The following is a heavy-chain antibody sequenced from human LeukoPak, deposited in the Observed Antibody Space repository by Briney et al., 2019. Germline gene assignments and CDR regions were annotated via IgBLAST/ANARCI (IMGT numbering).Heavy chain of an antibody. D-gene: IGHD6-19*01. CDR2: IKNKPNNYAT. Sequence: GGSLRLSCAASGFTFSDSTMHWVRQASGKGLEWIGRIKNKPNNYATAYAASVKGRFTISRDDSKNTAYLQMNSLKTEDTAVYYYTRQFHSSGWYLTFAYWGQGALVTVSS. V-gene: IGHV3-73*01. CDR1: GFTFSDST. J-gene: IGHJ4*02. CDR3: TRQFHSSGWYLTFAY.